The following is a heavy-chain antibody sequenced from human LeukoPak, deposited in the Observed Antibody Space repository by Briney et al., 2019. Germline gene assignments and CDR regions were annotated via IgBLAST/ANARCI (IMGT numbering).Heavy chain of an antibody. D-gene: IGHD6-6*01. CDR2: LCWNSGSI. J-gene: IGHJ6*02. CDR1: GFTFIIYA. CDR3: AKDPGLAATAPNYYGMDV. V-gene: IGHV3-9*01. Sequence: GGSLNLSCAASGFTFIIYALHWVRKAPGKGLDWVSVLCWNSGSIGYADSVKGRFTISRDNAKNSLYLQMNSLRAEDTALYYCAKDPGLAATAPNYYGMDVWGQGTTVTVSS.